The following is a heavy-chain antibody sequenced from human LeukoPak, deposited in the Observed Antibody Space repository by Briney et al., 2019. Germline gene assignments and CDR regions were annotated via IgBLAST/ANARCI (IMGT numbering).Heavy chain of an antibody. J-gene: IGHJ4*02. CDR1: GFTFSTYV. CDR2: ISSNGDNI. Sequence: GGSLRLSCSVSGFTFSTYVMHWVRQAPGKGLEYASAISSNGDNIYYADSVKGRFTISRDNSKNTLYLQMSSLRADDTAVYYCVRGTGYWGQGTLVTVSS. V-gene: IGHV3-64D*06. CDR3: VRGTGY.